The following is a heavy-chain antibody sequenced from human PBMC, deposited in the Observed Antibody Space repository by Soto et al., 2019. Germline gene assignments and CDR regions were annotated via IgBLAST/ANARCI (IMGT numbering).Heavy chain of an antibody. D-gene: IGHD3-16*02. CDR2: IYYSGSN. V-gene: IGHV4-31*03. J-gene: IGHJ1*01. CDR3: AREMRGYDYIWGSYRYISYFQH. Sequence: QVQLQESGPGLVKPSQTLSLTCTVSGGSISSGGYYWSWIRQHPGKGLEWIGYIYYSGSNYYNPSLKSRVTISVDTSKNQFSLKLSSVTAADTAVYYCAREMRGYDYIWGSYRYISYFQHWGQGTLVTVSS. CDR1: GGSISSGGYY.